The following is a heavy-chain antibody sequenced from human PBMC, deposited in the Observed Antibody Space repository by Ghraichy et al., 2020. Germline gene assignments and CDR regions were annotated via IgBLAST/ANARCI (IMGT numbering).Heavy chain of an antibody. CDR2: INHSGST. J-gene: IGHJ1*01. Sequence: SETLSLTCAVYGGSFSGYYWSWIRQPPGKGLEWIGEINHSGSTNYNPSLKSRVTISVDTSKNQFSLKLSSVTAADTAVYYCARGRWPRSPRCFQHWGQGTLVTVSS. D-gene: IGHD5-12*01. CDR1: GGSFSGYY. CDR3: ARGRWPRSPRCFQH. V-gene: IGHV4-34*01.